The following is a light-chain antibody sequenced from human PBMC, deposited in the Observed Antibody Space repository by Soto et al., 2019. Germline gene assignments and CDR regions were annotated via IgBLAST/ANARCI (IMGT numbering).Light chain of an antibody. CDR1: VMISTY. CDR2: DAS. V-gene: IGKV3-11*01. CDR3: QERSHWT. J-gene: IGKJ1*01. Sequence: EIGLTQSPVTLSLSPGQRATLFCRASVMISTYVAWYQQKPGQAPRLLIYDASNRATGVPARFSGSGSGTDFTLTISALEPEDFAVYYCQERSHWTFGRGTKVDIK.